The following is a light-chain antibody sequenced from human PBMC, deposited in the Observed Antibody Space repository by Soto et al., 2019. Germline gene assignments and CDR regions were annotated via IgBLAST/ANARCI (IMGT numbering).Light chain of an antibody. CDR3: QQANGDPWT. CDR1: HDVRSW. J-gene: IGKJ1*01. CDR2: GAS. Sequence: DIQMTQSPSSVSASVGDRVTISCRASHDVRSWLAWYQQKPGKAPNLLIYGASTLQSGVPSRFSGSGSGTDFTLTISSLQPEYFATDHGQQANGDPWTFGQGTKVEIK. V-gene: IGKV1-12*02.